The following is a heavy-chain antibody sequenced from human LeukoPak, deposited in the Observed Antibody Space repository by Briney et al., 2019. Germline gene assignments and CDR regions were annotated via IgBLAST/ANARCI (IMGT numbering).Heavy chain of an antibody. Sequence: SETLSLTCTVSGGSISTSNYYWGWIRQPPGKGLEWIGNIFYSGSTYYSPSLRSRVTISLDTSRNQFSLKLNSVTAADTAVYYCATNGYYCMDVWGKGTTVTVSS. D-gene: IGHD2-8*01. V-gene: IGHV4-39*07. CDR3: ATNGYYCMDV. CDR1: GGSISTSNYY. J-gene: IGHJ6*03. CDR2: IFYSGST.